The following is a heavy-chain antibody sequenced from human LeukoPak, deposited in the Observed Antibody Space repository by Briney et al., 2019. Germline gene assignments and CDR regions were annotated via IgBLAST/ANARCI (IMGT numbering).Heavy chain of an antibody. D-gene: IGHD4-17*01. CDR1: GYSFTSYW. CDR3: ARPDYGDYPDAFDI. J-gene: IGHJ3*02. V-gene: IGHV5-51*01. CDR2: LYPGDSDT. Sequence: GESLKVSCKGSGYSFTSYWVGWVRQMPGKGLEWMGILYPGDSDTRYSPSFQGQVTSSADKSISTAYLQWSSLKASDTAMYYCARPDYGDYPDAFDIWGQGTMVTVSS.